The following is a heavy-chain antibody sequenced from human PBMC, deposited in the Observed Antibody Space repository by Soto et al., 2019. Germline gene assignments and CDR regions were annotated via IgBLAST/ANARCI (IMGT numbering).Heavy chain of an antibody. D-gene: IGHD4-17*01. V-gene: IGHV3-33*01. CDR3: ARDPYSDGGVDY. CDR2: IWYDGSNE. J-gene: IGHJ4*02. CDR1: GFSFRSYG. Sequence: PGGSLRLSCAASGFSFRSYGFHWVRQAPGKGLEWVAIIWYDGSNEYYADSVKGRFTISRDNSKNTLSLQMISLRAEDTAVYYCARDPYSDGGVDYWGQGTLVTVSS.